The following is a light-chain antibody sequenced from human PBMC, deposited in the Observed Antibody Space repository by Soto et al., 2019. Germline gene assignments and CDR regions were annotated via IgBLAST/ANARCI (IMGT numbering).Light chain of an antibody. CDR1: SSDIGAYKY. J-gene: IGLJ2*01. V-gene: IGLV2-8*01. CDR2: EVS. Sequence: QSALTQPPSASGSPGQSVTISCTGTSSDIGAYKYVSWYQQHPGKAPKLIIYEVSKRPSGVPDRFSDSKSGNTASLTVSGLQAEDEADYYCSSYAGSNNFFGGGTKLTVL. CDR3: SSYAGSNNF.